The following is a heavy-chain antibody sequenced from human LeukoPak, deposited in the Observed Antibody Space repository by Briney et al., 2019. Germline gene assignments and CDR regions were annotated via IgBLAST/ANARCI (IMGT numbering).Heavy chain of an antibody. Sequence: ASVKVSCKASGYTFTGYYMHWVRQAPGQGLEWMGWINPNNGGTNYAQKLQGRVTMTTDTSTSTAYMELRSLRSDDTAVYYCARMRGYCSGGSCYSGDYWGQGTLVTVSS. J-gene: IGHJ4*02. CDR1: GYTFTGYY. D-gene: IGHD2-15*01. V-gene: IGHV1-2*02. CDR2: INPNNGGT. CDR3: ARMRGYCSGGSCYSGDY.